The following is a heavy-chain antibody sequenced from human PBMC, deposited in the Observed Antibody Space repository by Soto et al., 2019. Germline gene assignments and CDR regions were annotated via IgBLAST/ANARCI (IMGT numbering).Heavy chain of an antibody. CDR2: ISYDGSNK. CDR1: GFTFSSYA. J-gene: IGHJ4*02. Sequence: GGSLRLSCAASGFTFSSYAMHWVRQAPGKGLEWVAVISYDGSNKYYADSVKGRFTISRDNSKNTLYLQMNSLRAEDTAVYYCARVRGKSYWTWDYFDYWGQGTLVTVSS. CDR3: ARVRGKSYWTWDYFDY. V-gene: IGHV3-30-3*01. D-gene: IGHD3-16*01.